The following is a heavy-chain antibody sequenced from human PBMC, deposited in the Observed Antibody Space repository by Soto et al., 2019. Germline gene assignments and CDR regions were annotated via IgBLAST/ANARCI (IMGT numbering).Heavy chain of an antibody. Sequence: EVQLVESGGGLVKPGGSLRLSCAASGFTFSSYSMNWVRQAPGKGLEWVSSISSSSSYIYYADSVKGRFTISRDNAKNSLYLQMNSLRVEDTAVYYCARGYCSSTSCYAFDYWGQGTLVTVSS. D-gene: IGHD2-2*01. V-gene: IGHV3-21*01. J-gene: IGHJ4*02. CDR2: ISSSSSYI. CDR1: GFTFSSYS. CDR3: ARGYCSSTSCYAFDY.